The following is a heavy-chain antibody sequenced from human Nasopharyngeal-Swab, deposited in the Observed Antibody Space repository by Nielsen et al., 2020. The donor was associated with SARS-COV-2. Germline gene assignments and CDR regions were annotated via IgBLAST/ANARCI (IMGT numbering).Heavy chain of an antibody. CDR2: ISWNSGSI. D-gene: IGHD2-15*01. CDR1: GFTFDDYA. Sequence: SLKISCAASGFTFDDYAMHWVRQAPGKGLEWVSGISWNSGSIGYADSVKGRFTISRDNAKNSLYLQMNSLRAEDTALYYRAKGGYCSGGSCFNWFDPWGQGTLVTVSS. V-gene: IGHV3-9*01. CDR3: AKGGYCSGGSCFNWFDP. J-gene: IGHJ5*02.